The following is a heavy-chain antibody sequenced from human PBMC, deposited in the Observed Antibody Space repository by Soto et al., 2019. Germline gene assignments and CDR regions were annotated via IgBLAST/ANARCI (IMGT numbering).Heavy chain of an antibody. CDR3: ARHPGGRGYYYGMDV. Sequence: QVQLVQSGAEVKKPGSSVKFPARPLGAPFGAMLFAGCGRALEQGLNGRGGIIPIFGTANYAQKFQGRVTITADESTSTAYMELSSLRSEDTAVYYCARHPGGRGYYYGMDVWGQGTTVTVSS. CDR2: IIPIFGTA. D-gene: IGHD2-15*01. CDR1: GAPFGAML. V-gene: IGHV1-69*12. J-gene: IGHJ6*02.